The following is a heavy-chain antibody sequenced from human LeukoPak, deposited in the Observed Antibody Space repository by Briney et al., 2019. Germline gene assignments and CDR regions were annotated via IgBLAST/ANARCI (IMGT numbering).Heavy chain of an antibody. J-gene: IGHJ5*02. CDR1: GYTFTNYT. CDR2: INTNTGNP. D-gene: IGHD1-26*01. Sequence: ASVKVSCKASGYTFTNYTMNWVRQAPGQGLEWMGWINTNTGNPTYAQGFTGRFVFSLDTSVSTAYLQISSLKAEDTAVYYCARGQVGATFVLDPWGQGTLVTVSS. CDR3: ARGQVGATFVLDP. V-gene: IGHV7-4-1*02.